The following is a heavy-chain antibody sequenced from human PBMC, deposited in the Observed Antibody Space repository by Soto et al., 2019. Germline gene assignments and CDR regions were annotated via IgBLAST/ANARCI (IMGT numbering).Heavy chain of an antibody. Sequence: EVQLVESGGGLVQPGGSLRLSCAASGFTVSSNDMSWVRQAPGKGLEWVSVIYSGGSTYYADSVKGRFTISRANSKNTLYMHRNRLRAEDTAVYYCARGKGDSGWYGSHGYWGQGTLVTVSS. J-gene: IGHJ4*02. CDR1: GFTVSSND. D-gene: IGHD6-19*01. V-gene: IGHV3-66*01. CDR2: IYSGGST. CDR3: ARGKGDSGWYGSHGY.